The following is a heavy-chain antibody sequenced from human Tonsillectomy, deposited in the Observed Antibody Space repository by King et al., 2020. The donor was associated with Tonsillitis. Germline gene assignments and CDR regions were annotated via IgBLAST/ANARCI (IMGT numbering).Heavy chain of an antibody. Sequence: LQLQESGPGLVKPSETLSLTCTVSGGSISSSSYYWGWIRQPPGKGLEWIGSIYYSGSTYYNPSLKSRVTISVDTSKNQYSLMLSSVTAADTAVYYCARLKVWGYSYGSRGYFDYWGQGTLVTVSS. CDR1: GGSISSSSYY. D-gene: IGHD5-18*01. V-gene: IGHV4-39*01. J-gene: IGHJ4*02. CDR2: IYYSGST. CDR3: ARLKVWGYSYGSRGYFDY.